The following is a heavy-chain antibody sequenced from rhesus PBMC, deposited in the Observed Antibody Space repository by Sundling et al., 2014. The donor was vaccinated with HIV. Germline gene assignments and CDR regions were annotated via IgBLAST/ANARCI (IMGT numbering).Heavy chain of an antibody. Sequence: QVHLVQSGGEIKQPGASVKLSCKVSGYTFTTYFIHWVRQAPGHGLEWIGLISPYNGNKDYAQNFQGRVTISTDTSTSTGYMELSSLRSEDTAVYYCTTSRYSGYSLDFWGQGVLVTVSS. J-gene: IGHJ4*01. CDR2: ISPYNGNK. V-gene: IGHV1-180*01. CDR3: TTSRYSGYSLDF. CDR1: GYTFTTYF. D-gene: IGHD5-24*01.